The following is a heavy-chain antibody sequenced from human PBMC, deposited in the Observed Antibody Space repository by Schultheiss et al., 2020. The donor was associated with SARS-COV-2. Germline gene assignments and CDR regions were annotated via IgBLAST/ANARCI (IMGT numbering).Heavy chain of an antibody. CDR3: AREKDIVVVVAGYGMDV. V-gene: IGHV3-21*04. D-gene: IGHD2-15*01. J-gene: IGHJ6*02. CDR1: GFTFTSYA. Sequence: GGSLRLSCAASGFTFTSYAMHWVRQAPGKGLEWVSSISSSSSYIYYADSVKGRFTISRDNAKNSLYLQMNSLRAEDTAVYYCAREKDIVVVVAGYGMDVWGQGTTVTVSS. CDR2: ISSSSSYI.